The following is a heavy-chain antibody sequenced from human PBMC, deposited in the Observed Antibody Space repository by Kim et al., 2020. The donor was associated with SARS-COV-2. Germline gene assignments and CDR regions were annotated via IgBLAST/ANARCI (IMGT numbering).Heavy chain of an antibody. CDR3: ARETNTAGADY. D-gene: IGHD5-18*01. J-gene: IGHJ4*02. CDR2: ISSSGSTI. CDR1: GFTFSSYE. Sequence: GGSLRLSCAASGFTFSSYEMNWVRQAPGKGLEWLSYISSSGSTIYYADSVKGRFSISRDNAKNSLFLQMDSLRAEDTAIYYCARETNTAGADYWGQGTLV. V-gene: IGHV3-48*03.